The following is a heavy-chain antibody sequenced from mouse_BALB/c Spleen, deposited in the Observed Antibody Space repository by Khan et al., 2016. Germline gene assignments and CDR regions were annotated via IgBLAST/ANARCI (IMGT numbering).Heavy chain of an antibody. CDR3: ARGTPFAN. V-gene: IGHV1-80*01. Sequence: QLQLKESGAELVRPGSSVKISCKASGFAFSSYWMNWVKQRPGQGLEWIGQIYPGDGDTNYNGKFKGKATLTADKSSSTAYMQLSSLTSEDSAVYFCARGTPFANWGQGTLVTVSA. CDR1: GFAFSSYW. D-gene: IGHD2-14*01. CDR2: IYPGDGDT. J-gene: IGHJ3*01.